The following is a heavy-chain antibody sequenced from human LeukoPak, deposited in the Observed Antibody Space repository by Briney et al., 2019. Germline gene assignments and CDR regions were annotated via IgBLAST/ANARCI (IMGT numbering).Heavy chain of an antibody. V-gene: IGHV5-51*01. J-gene: IGHJ1*01. CDR1: GYSFALYW. CDR2: IYPGDSTA. Sequence: GESLKISCQASGYSFALYWIGWVRQMPGKGLEWMGVIYPGDSTAMNSPTLQGQVTMSVDKSINTAYLQWSSLKASDTAMYYCAELSSGSWADTEYFHHWGQGTLVTVSS. CDR3: AELSSGSWADTEYFHH. D-gene: IGHD6-13*01.